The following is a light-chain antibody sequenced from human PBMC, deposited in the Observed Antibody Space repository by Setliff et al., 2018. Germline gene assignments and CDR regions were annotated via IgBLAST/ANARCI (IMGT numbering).Light chain of an antibody. Sequence: QSALTQPPSVSGSPGQSVTISCTGTSSDVGSYNRVSWYQQPPGTAPKLMIYEVSNRPSGVPDRFSGSKSGNTASLTISGLQAEDEADYYCSSYTSSSTDVVGTGTKVTVL. CDR3: SSYTSSSTDV. V-gene: IGLV2-18*02. J-gene: IGLJ1*01. CDR1: SSDVGSYNR. CDR2: EVS.